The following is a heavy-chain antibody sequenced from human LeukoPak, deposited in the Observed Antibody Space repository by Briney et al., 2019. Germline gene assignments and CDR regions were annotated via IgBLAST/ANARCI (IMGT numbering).Heavy chain of an antibody. V-gene: IGHV1-2*06. CDR1: GYAFTGYY. Sequence: ASVKVSCKASGYAFTGYYMHWVRQAPGQGLEWMGRINPNSGGTNYAQKFQGRVTMTRDTSISTAYMELSRLRSDDTAVYYCARDPGTTGTTHYYYYYMDVWGKGTTVTVSS. J-gene: IGHJ6*03. D-gene: IGHD1-1*01. CDR2: INPNSGGT. CDR3: ARDPGTTGTTHYYYYYMDV.